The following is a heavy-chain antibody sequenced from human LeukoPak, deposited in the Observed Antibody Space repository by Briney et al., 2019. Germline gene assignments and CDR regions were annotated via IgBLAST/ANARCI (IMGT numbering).Heavy chain of an antibody. CDR2: IYSGGST. Sequence: PPGGSLRLSCAASGFTVSSNYMSWVRQAPGKGLEWVSVIYSGGSTYYADSVKGRFTISRDNSKNTLYLQMNSLRAVDTAVYYCATIGYCSGGSCPDYWGQGTLVTVSS. CDR3: ATIGYCSGGSCPDY. CDR1: GFTVSSNY. V-gene: IGHV3-53*01. J-gene: IGHJ4*02. D-gene: IGHD2-15*01.